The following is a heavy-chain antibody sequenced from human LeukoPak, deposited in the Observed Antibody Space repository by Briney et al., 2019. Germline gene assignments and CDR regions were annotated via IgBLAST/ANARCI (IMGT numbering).Heavy chain of an antibody. Sequence: GGSLRPSCAASGFTFSNYGMHWVRPAPGKGLELVAFIRYDGSNKYYADSVKGRLTISRENSKNTLYLQMNSLRAEDTAVYYCAKDHPPYQLLYRELDYWGQGTLVTVSS. D-gene: IGHD2-2*02. CDR3: AKDHPPYQLLYRELDY. CDR1: GFTFSNYG. J-gene: IGHJ4*02. V-gene: IGHV3-30*02. CDR2: IRYDGSNK.